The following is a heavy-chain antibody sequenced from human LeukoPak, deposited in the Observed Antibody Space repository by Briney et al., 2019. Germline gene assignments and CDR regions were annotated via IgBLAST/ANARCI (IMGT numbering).Heavy chain of an antibody. J-gene: IGHJ5*02. D-gene: IGHD2-2*01. V-gene: IGHV1-69*04. CDR3: ARDAVEVVPAAMYYNWFDP. CDR2: IIPIFGIA. CDR1: GGTFSSYA. Sequence: SVKVSCKASGGTFSSYAISWVRQAPGQGLEWMGRIIPIFGIANYAQKFQGRVTITADKSTSTAYMELSSLRSEDTAVYYCARDAVEVVPAAMYYNWFDPWGQGTLVTDSS.